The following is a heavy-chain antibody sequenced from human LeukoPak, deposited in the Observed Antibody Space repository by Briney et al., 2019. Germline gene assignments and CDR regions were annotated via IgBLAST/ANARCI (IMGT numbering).Heavy chain of an antibody. V-gene: IGHV4-59*12. J-gene: IGHJ4*02. D-gene: IGHD5-18*01. Sequence: PPQTLSPTRPVDTASPSSICSSWNRPLPKSVRGWIGDIYYDGSTNYNPSLKSRVTISVDTSKNQFSLRLSSVTAADTAVYYCARGALDTKTRFDYWGQGTLVTVSS. CDR1: TASPSSIC. CDR3: ARGALDTKTRFDY. CDR2: IYYDGST.